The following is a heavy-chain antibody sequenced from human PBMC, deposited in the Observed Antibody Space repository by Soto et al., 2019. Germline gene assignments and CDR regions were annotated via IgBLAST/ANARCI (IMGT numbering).Heavy chain of an antibody. V-gene: IGHV4-59*01. CDR2: IYYSGST. D-gene: IGHD5-18*01. CDR3: ARGRGYSYVREFDY. Sequence: QVQLPESGPGLVKPSETLSLTCTVSGGSISSYYWSWIRQPPGKGLEWIGYIYYSGSTHYNPSLKSRVTISVDTSNDQFYRTLSSVTAADTAVYYCARGRGYSYVREFDYCGQGTLVTVAS. J-gene: IGHJ4*02. CDR1: GGSISSYY.